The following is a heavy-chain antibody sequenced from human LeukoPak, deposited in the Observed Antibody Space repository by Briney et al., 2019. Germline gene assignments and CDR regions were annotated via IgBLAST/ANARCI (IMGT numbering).Heavy chain of an antibody. D-gene: IGHD6-19*01. CDR3: AKIPGIAVAGDY. J-gene: IGHJ4*02. V-gene: IGHV3-30*18. Sequence: GGSLRLSCAASGFTFSSYGMHWVRQAPGKGLEWVAVISYDGSNRYYADSVKGRFTISRDNSKNTLYLQMNSLRAEDTAVYYCAKIPGIAVAGDYWGQGTLVTVSS. CDR2: ISYDGSNR. CDR1: GFTFSSYG.